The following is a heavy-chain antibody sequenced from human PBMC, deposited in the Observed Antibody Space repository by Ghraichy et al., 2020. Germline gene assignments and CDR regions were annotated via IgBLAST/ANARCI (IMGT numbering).Heavy chain of an antibody. CDR2: INAGNGNT. Sequence: ASVKVSCKASGYTFTSYAMHWVRQAPGQRLEWMGWINAGNGNTKYSQKFQGRVTITRDTSASTAYMELSSLRSEDTAVYYCLTRPNCGGDCYPDYYYYYGMDVWGQGTTVTVSS. V-gene: IGHV1-3*01. D-gene: IGHD2-21*02. J-gene: IGHJ6*02. CDR3: LTRPNCGGDCYPDYYYYYGMDV. CDR1: GYTFTSYA.